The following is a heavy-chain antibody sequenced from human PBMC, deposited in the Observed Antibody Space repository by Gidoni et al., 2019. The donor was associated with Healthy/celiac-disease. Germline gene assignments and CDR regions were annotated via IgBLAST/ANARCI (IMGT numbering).Heavy chain of an antibody. J-gene: IGHJ5*02. Sequence: QVQPQASGPGLVKPLETLSPTRTYPGGPISCYHWSWIRQAPGKGLEWIGRIYTSWSTNYNPSLKSRVTMSVDTSKNQLSLKLSSVTAADTAVYYCARDYYYYDSSGYGWFDPWGQGTLVTVSS. V-gene: IGHV4-4*07. CDR2: IYTSWST. CDR1: GGPISCYH. CDR3: ARDYYYYDSSGYGWFDP. D-gene: IGHD3-22*01.